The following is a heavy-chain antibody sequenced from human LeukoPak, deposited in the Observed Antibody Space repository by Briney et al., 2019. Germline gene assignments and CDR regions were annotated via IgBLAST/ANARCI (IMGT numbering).Heavy chain of an antibody. V-gene: IGHV3-15*01. Sequence: GGSLRLSCAASGFTFSNAWMSWVRQAPGKGLEWVGRIKSKTDGGTTDYAAPVKGRFTILRDDSKNTVYLQMNTLKTEDSAVYYCTTEELARSGYYYVGNWGQGTLVTVSS. CDR1: GFTFSNAW. CDR3: TTEELARSGYYYVGN. CDR2: IKSKTDGGTT. J-gene: IGHJ4*02. D-gene: IGHD3-22*01.